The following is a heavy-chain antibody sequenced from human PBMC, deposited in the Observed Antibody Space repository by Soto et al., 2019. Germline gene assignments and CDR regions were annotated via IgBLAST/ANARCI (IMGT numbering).Heavy chain of an antibody. D-gene: IGHD2-21*02. V-gene: IGHV5-51*01. J-gene: IGHJ6*02. CDR1: GYSFTSYW. Sequence: PGESLKISCKGSGYSFTSYWIGWVRQMPGKGLEWMGIIYPGDSDTRYSPSFQGQVTISADKSISTAYLQWSSLKASDTAMYYCAAAYCGGDCTLGMDVLGQGNTVTVSS. CDR2: IYPGDSDT. CDR3: AAAYCGGDCTLGMDV.